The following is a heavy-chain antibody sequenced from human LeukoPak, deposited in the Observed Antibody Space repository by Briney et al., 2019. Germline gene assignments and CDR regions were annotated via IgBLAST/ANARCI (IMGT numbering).Heavy chain of an antibody. D-gene: IGHD6-19*01. V-gene: IGHV1-46*01. CDR3: ARGAAVAGTWGRDYYYYMDV. Sequence: ASVNVSCKASGYTFTSYYMHWVRQAPGQGLEWMEIVNPSGGSTSYAQKFQGRVTMTRDTSTSTVYMELSGLRSEDTAVYYCARGAAVAGTWGRDYYYYMDVWGKGTTVTVSS. J-gene: IGHJ6*03. CDR1: GYTFTSYY. CDR2: VNPSGGST.